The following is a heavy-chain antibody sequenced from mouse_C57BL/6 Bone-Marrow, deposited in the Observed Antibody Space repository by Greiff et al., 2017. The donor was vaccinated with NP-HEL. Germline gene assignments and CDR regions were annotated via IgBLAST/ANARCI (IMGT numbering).Heavy chain of an antibody. CDR3: TTSYYGSPFAY. CDR2: IDPENGDT. V-gene: IGHV14-4*01. D-gene: IGHD1-1*01. Sequence: VQLQQSGAELVRPGASVKLSCTASGFNIKDDYMHWVKQRPEQGLEWIGWIDPENGDTEYASKFQGKATITADTSSNTAYLQLSSLTSEDTAVYYCTTSYYGSPFAYWGQGTLVTVSA. CDR1: GFNIKDDY. J-gene: IGHJ3*01.